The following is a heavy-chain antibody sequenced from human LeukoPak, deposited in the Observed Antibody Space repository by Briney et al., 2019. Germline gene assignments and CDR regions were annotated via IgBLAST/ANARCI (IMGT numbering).Heavy chain of an antibody. V-gene: IGHV3-7*04. CDR2: INQDGREK. J-gene: IGHJ4*02. CDR1: GCTFSSYW. D-gene: IGHD2-15*01. Sequence: GGSLRLSCAASGCTFSSYWMSWVRQAPGKGRAWVANINQDGREKYYVDSVKGRFTISRDNAKNSMYLQMNSLSAEDTAVYFCARGDKFSGDYWGQGTLVTVSS. CDR3: ARGDKFSGDY.